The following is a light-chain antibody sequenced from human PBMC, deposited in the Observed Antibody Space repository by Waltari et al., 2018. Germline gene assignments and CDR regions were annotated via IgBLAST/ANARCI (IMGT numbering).Light chain of an antibody. J-gene: IGLJ3*02. V-gene: IGLV1-44*01. CDR2: NDN. Sequence: QSVVTQPPSASGTPGQRVPISCSGTSPNIGRNSVIWFQHFPGTAPKLLIYNDNQRPSWVPDRFSASKSGTSASLAINGLQYEDEAIYYCAPWDGGLRVPVFGGGTKLTVL. CDR3: APWDGGLRVPV. CDR1: SPNIGRNS.